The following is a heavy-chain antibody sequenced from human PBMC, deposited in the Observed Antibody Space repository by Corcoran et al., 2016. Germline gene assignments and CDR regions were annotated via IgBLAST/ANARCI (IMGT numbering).Heavy chain of an antibody. J-gene: IGHJ4*02. CDR3: AGVGIAVAGTFDY. D-gene: IGHD6-19*01. Sequence: QVQLVQSGAEVKKPGSSVKVSCKASGGTFSSYAISWVRQAPGQGLEWMGGIIPIFGTANYAQKFQGRVTITADESTSTAYMEMSSLRSEEPAVYYSAGVGIAVAGTFDYWGQGTLVTVSS. CDR1: GGTFSSYA. V-gene: IGHV1-69*01. CDR2: IIPIFGTA.